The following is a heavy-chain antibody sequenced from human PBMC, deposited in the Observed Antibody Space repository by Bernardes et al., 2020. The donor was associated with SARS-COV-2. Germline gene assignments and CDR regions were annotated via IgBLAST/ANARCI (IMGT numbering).Heavy chain of an antibody. V-gene: IGHV3-7*01. Sequence: VGSLRLSCAASGFTFSTSWMSWVRQAPGPGLEWVANINQDGSELYYVESVKGRFTISRDNAKNSLFLQMSSLRAEDAAVYYCAREEWWFDYWGQGTPVTVSS. CDR3: AREEWWFDY. CDR1: GFTFSTSW. D-gene: IGHD2-15*01. J-gene: IGHJ4*02. CDR2: INQDGSEL.